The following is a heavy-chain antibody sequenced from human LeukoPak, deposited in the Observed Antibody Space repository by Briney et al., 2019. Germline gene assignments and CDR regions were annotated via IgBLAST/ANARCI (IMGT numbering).Heavy chain of an antibody. J-gene: IGHJ5*02. V-gene: IGHV4-34*01. D-gene: IGHD3-10*01. CDR2: INHSGST. Sequence: PSETLSLTCAVYGGSFSGYYWSWIRQPPGKGLEWIGEINHSGSTNYNPSLKSRVTISVDTSKNQFSLKLSSVTAADTAVYYCARGCPSLVRRSSRWFDPWGQGTLVTVSS. CDR1: GGSFSGYY. CDR3: ARGCPSLVRRSSRWFDP.